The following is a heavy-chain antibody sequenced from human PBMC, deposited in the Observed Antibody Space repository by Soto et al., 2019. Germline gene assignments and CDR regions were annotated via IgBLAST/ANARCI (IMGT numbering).Heavy chain of an antibody. CDR1: GGTFSKYA. CDR3: ARPLRDRNYYYGMAV. Sequence: QVQLVQSGAEMQQPGASVRVSCKASGGTFSKYAFSWVRQAPGQGLEWLGGTIPMFGTPNYAQKFQGRVAISADVSTATVYMELSSLRSEDTAVYFFARPLRDRNYYYGMAVCGQGTTVTVSS. V-gene: IGHV1-69*01. J-gene: IGHJ6*02. CDR2: TIPMFGTP. D-gene: IGHD3-22*01.